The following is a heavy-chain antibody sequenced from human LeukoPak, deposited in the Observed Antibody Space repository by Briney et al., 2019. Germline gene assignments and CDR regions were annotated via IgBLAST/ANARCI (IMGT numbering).Heavy chain of an antibody. CDR1: GFTFSSYS. D-gene: IGHD6-19*01. V-gene: IGHV3-48*04. CDR3: ARPFSGYSSGWYPFYFDY. CDR2: ISSSSSTI. Sequence: GGSLRLSCAASGFTFSSYSMNWVRQAPGKGLEWVSYISSSSSTIYYADSVKGRFTISRDNAKNSLYLQMNSLRAEDTAVYYCARPFSGYSSGWYPFYFDYWGQGTLVTVSS. J-gene: IGHJ4*02.